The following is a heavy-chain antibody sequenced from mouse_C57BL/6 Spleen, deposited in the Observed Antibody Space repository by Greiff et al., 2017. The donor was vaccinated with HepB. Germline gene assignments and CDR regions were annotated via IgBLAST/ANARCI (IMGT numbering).Heavy chain of an antibody. CDR3: ARVDDYYAMDY. J-gene: IGHJ4*01. CDR2: IYPGSGST. V-gene: IGHV1-55*01. Sequence: VQLQQPGAELVKPGASVKMSCKASGYTFTSYWITWVKQRPGQGLEWIGDIYPGSGSTNYNETFKSKATLTVDTSSSTAYMQLSSLTSEDSAVYYCARVDDYYAMDYWGQGTSVTVSS. CDR1: GYTFTSYW.